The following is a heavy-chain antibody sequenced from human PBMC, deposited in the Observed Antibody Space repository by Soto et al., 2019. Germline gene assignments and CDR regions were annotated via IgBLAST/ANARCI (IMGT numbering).Heavy chain of an antibody. CDR2: IYYTGST. J-gene: IGHJ4*02. CDR1: GGSSSSYY. CDR3: ARYFCTSTTCYFFDY. D-gene: IGHD2-2*01. Sequence: SEALSLTSTDSGGSSSSYYWSWIRQPPGKGLEWIGYIYYTGSTNYNPSLKSRVTISIDTSKNQFSLKLSSVTAADTAVYYCARYFCTSTTCYFFDYWGQGTLVPVSS. V-gene: IGHV4-59*01.